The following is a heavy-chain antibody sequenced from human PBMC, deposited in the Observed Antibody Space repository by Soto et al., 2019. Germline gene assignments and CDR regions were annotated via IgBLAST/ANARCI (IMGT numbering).Heavy chain of an antibody. Sequence: SETLSLTCTVSGGSVSSGSYYWSWIRQPPGKVLEWIGYIYYSGSTNHNPSLKSRVTISVDTSKNQFSLNLISVTAADTAVYYCARVSRGSNYDFGMDFWGQGTTVTVSS. CDR3: ARVSRGSNYDFGMDF. V-gene: IGHV4-61*01. CDR1: GGSVSSGSYY. D-gene: IGHD3-10*01. CDR2: IYYSGST. J-gene: IGHJ6*02.